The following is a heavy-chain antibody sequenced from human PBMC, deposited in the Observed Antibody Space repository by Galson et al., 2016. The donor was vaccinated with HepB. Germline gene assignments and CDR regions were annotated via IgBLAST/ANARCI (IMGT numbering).Heavy chain of an antibody. CDR3: ARESDLTIFGLFAY. D-gene: IGHD3-3*01. J-gene: IGHJ4*02. CDR1: GGSLSNNS. V-gene: IGHV4-4*07. Sequence: LSLTCTVSGGSLSNNSWGWIRQPAGKGLEWIGRIYTSGSTNYNPSLKSRVTMSVDTSKNQFSLKLRSVTAADTAVYYCARESDLTIFGLFAYWGQGTLVTVSS. CDR2: IYTSGST.